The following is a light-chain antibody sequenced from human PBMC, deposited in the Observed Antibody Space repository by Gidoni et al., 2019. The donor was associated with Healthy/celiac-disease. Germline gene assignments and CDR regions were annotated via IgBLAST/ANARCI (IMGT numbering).Light chain of an antibody. CDR2: WAS. V-gene: IGKV4-1*01. J-gene: IGKJ1*01. CDR1: QSVLYSSNNNNY. CDR3: QQYYSTPRT. Sequence: DIVMTQAPDSLAGSLGERATINCKSSQSVLYSSNNNNYVACYQQKPGQPPKLLIYWASTRVSGVPDRCRCSVSGTDFTLTISSLQSEDVAVYYCQQYYSTPRTFGQGTKVEIK.